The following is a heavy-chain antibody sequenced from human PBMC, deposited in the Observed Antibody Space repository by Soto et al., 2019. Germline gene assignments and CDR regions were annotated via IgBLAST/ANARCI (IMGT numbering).Heavy chain of an antibody. CDR1: AGSISSSRYY. Sequence: ETLSLTCTVSAGSISSSRYYWGWIRQPPGKGLEWIGSIYYSGSTYYNPSLKSRVTISVDTSKNQFSLKLSSVTAADTAVYYCAREKGDSSSWYYYYYGVDVWGQGTTVTVSS. CDR2: IYYSGST. J-gene: IGHJ6*02. V-gene: IGHV4-39*01. CDR3: AREKGDSSSWYYYYYGVDV. D-gene: IGHD6-13*01.